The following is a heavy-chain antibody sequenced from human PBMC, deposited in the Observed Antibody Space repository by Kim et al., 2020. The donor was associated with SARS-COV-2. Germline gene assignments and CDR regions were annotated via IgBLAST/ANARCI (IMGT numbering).Heavy chain of an antibody. CDR3: ARVRTTMIVVVMYFDY. D-gene: IGHD3-22*01. V-gene: IGHV4-31*03. J-gene: IGHJ4*02. CDR2: IYYSWST. Sequence: SETLSLTCTVSGGSISSGGYYWSWIRQHPGKGLEWIGYIYYSWSTYYNPSLKSRVTISVDTSKNQFSLKLSSVTAADTAVYYCARVRTTMIVVVMYFDYWGQGTLVTVSS. CDR1: GGSISSGGYY.